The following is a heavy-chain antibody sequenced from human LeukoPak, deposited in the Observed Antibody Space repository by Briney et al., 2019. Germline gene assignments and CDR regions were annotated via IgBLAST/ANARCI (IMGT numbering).Heavy chain of an antibody. J-gene: IGHJ4*02. CDR3: ARDAGIRYFDWSTRAFDY. CDR2: ISSSSSYI. CDR1: GFTFNSYS. Sequence: GGSLRLSCAVSGFTFNSYSMNWVRQAPGKGLEWVSSISSSSSYIYYADSVKGRFTISRDNAKNSLYLQMNSLRAEDTAVYYCARDAGIRYFDWSTRAFDYWGQGTLVTVSS. D-gene: IGHD3-9*01. V-gene: IGHV3-21*01.